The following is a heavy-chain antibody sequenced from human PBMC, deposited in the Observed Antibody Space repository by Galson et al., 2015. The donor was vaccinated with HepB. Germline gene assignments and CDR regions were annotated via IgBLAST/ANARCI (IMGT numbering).Heavy chain of an antibody. CDR1: GFTFSSYS. CDR2: ISSSSSTI. D-gene: IGHD2-15*01. CDR3: ARGGYCSGGSCYSGGYYYGMDV. Sequence: SLRLSCAASGFTFSSYSMNWVRQAPGKGLEWVSYISSSSSTIYYADSVKGRFTISRDNAKNSLYLQMNSLRDEDTAVYYCARGGYCSGGSCYSGGYYYGMDVWGQGTTVTVSS. J-gene: IGHJ6*02. V-gene: IGHV3-48*02.